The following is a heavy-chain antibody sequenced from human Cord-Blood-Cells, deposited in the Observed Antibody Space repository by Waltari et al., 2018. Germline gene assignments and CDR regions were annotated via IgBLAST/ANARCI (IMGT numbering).Heavy chain of an antibody. Sequence: QVQLVESGGGVVQPGRSLRLSCAASGFTFSSSAIHRVRQAPGKGLEWVAVISYDGSNKYYADSVKGRFTISRDNSKNTLYLQMNSLRAEDTAVYYCARAAVATWYFDYWGQGTLVTVSS. J-gene: IGHJ4*02. D-gene: IGHD5-12*01. CDR1: GFTFSSSA. V-gene: IGHV3-30-3*01. CDR2: ISYDGSNK. CDR3: ARAAVATWYFDY.